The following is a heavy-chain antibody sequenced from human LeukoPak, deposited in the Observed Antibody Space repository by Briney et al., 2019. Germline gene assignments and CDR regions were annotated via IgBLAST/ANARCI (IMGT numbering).Heavy chain of an antibody. CDR3: ARDNVVVPAAILPLDY. CDR2: INPNSGGT. Sequence: ASVKVSCKASGYIFTGYYMHWVRQAPGQGLEWMGWINPNSGGTNYAQKFQGRVTMTRDTSISTAYMELSRLRSDDTAVYYCARDNVVVPAAILPLDYWGQGTLVTVSS. CDR1: GYIFTGYY. D-gene: IGHD2-2*01. V-gene: IGHV1-2*02. J-gene: IGHJ4*02.